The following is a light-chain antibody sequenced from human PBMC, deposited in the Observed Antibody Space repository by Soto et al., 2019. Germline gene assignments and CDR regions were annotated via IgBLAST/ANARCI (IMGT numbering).Light chain of an antibody. Sequence: ILMTQSPSSLSAFVGDRVTITCRASQDIGNFLAWYQQKPGKVPKLLIYAASTLQSGVPSRFIGSGSGTDFTLTISSLQHEDVATYYCQKCKVAPFNFCGWTKVEIK. J-gene: IGKJ4*01. V-gene: IGKV1-27*01. CDR1: QDIGNF. CDR3: QKCKVAPFN. CDR2: AAS.